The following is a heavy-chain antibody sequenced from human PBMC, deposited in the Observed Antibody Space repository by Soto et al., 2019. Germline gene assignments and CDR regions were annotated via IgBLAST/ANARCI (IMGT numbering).Heavy chain of an antibody. CDR1: GFTFSNAW. D-gene: IGHD6-19*01. CDR3: TTGTSSGWYPSRGNYYYGMDV. J-gene: IGHJ6*02. Sequence: EVQLVESGGGLVKPGGSLRLSCAASGFTFSNAWMSWVRQAPGKGLEWVGRIKSKTDGGTTDYAAPVKGRFTISRDDSKNTLYLQMNSLKTEDTAVYYCTTGTSSGWYPSRGNYYYGMDVWGQGTTVTVSS. V-gene: IGHV3-15*01. CDR2: IKSKTDGGTT.